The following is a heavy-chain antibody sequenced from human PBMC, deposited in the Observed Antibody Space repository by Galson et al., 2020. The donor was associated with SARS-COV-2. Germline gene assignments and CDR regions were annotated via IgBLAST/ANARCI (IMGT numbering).Heavy chain of an antibody. Sequence: GGSLRLSCAASGFTFSSYAMAWVRQAPGKGLEYISSISGGGGVTYYVDSVKGRFTISRDNSKNTLYLQLNSLRAEDTAAYYCAARYGSGSYVWGQGTMVTVSS. D-gene: IGHD3-10*01. CDR1: GFTFSSYA. J-gene: IGHJ3*01. CDR2: ISGGGGVT. CDR3: AARYGSGSYV. V-gene: IGHV3-23*01.